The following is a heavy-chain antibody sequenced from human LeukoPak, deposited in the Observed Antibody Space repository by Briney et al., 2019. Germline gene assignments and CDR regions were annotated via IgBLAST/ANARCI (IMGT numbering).Heavy chain of an antibody. J-gene: IGHJ4*02. CDR2: IIPIFGTA. Sequence: SVKVSCKASGGTFSSYAISWVRQAPGQGLEWMGGIIPIFGTANYAQKFQGRVTITADESTSTAYMELSRLRSDDTAVYYCAPDYYDSRFGDYWGQGTLVTVSS. V-gene: IGHV1-69*13. CDR1: GGTFSSYA. D-gene: IGHD3-22*01. CDR3: APDYYDSRFGDY.